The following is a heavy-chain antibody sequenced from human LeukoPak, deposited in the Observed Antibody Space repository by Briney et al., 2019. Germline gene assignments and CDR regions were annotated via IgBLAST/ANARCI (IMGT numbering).Heavy chain of an antibody. J-gene: IGHJ4*02. V-gene: IGHV3-7*01. CDR3: ARDDWGPGDH. CDR1: GFTFSRYW. Sequence: TGGSLRLSCTTSGFTFSRYWLSWVRQAPGRGLEWVANINLDGSEIYYVDSVKRRFTISRDNAQNSLYLQMNSVRGEDTAVDYCARDDWGPGDHWGQGTLVTVSS. CDR2: INLDGSEI. D-gene: IGHD3-9*01.